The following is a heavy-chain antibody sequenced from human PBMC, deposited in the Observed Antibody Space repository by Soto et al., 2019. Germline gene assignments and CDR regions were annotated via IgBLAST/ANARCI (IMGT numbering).Heavy chain of an antibody. V-gene: IGHV4-4*02. CDR1: SGSISSSNW. J-gene: IGHJ3*02. Sequence: SETLSLTCAVSSGSISSSNWWSWVRQPPGKGLEWIGEIYHSGSTNYNPSLKSRVTISVDKSKNQFSLKLSSVTAADTAVYYCASKYSSSWRGAFDIWGQGTMVTVSS. CDR3: ASKYSSSWRGAFDI. CDR2: IYHSGST. D-gene: IGHD6-13*01.